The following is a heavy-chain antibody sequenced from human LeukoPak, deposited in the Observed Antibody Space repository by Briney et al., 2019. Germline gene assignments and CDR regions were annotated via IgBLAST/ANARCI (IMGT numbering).Heavy chain of an antibody. CDR2: IYYSGST. J-gene: IGHJ4*02. CDR3: ASSLPYDFWGGYTN. V-gene: IGHV4-39*01. Sequence: TPSETLSLTCTVSGGSISSSSYYWGWIRQPPGKGLEWIGSIYYSGSTYYNPPLKSRVTIPVDTSKNQFSLKLSSVTAADTAVYYCASSLPYDFWGGYTNWGQGTLVTVSS. CDR1: GGSISSSSYY. D-gene: IGHD3-3*01.